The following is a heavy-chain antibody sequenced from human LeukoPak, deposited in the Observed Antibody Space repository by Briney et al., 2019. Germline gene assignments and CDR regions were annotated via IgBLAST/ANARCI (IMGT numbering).Heavy chain of an antibody. D-gene: IGHD2-2*01. CDR2: ISGYNGKI. J-gene: IGHJ3*01. CDR3: ARRFCSSVSCYDDDAFDV. CDR1: GHTFVSYG. V-gene: IGHV1-18*01. Sequence: ASVKVSCKASGHTFVSYGISWVRQAPGQGLEWMGWISGYNGKINYAQKFQGRVTMTTDTSTSTAYLELRSLTSEDTAVYYCARRFCSSVSCYDDDAFDVWGQGTLDTVSS.